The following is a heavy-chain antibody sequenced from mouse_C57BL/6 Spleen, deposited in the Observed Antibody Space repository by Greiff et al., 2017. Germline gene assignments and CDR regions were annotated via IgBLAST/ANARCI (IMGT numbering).Heavy chain of an antibody. D-gene: IGHD2-1*01. CDR1: GFSLTSYG. CDR3: ASIYYGNPFAY. CDR2: IWSGGST. V-gene: IGHV2-2*01. J-gene: IGHJ3*01. Sequence: VQVVESGPGLVQPSQSLSITCTVSGFSLTSYGVHWVRQSPGKGLEWLGVIWSGGSTDYNAAFISRLSISKDNSKSQVFFKMNSLQADDTAIYYCASIYYGNPFAYWGQGTLVTVSA.